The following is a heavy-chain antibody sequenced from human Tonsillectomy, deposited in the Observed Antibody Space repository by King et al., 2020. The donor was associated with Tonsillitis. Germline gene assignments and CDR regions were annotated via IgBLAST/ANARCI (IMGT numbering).Heavy chain of an antibody. D-gene: IGHD1-26*01. Sequence: VQLVQSGGGLVQPGGSLRLSCAGSGFTFNTYAMSWVRQAPGKALEWVSAINGRDDRTFYADSVKGRFTISRDDSKNTGFVQMNGLRAEDTAVYYCAKESPYSGNYRFYYFDYWGQGTLVTVSS. V-gene: IGHV3-23*04. CDR3: AKESPYSGNYRFYYFDY. CDR1: GFTFNTYA. J-gene: IGHJ4*02. CDR2: INGRDDRT.